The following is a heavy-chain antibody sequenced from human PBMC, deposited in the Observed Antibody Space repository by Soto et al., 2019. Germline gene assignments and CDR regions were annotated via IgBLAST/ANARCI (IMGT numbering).Heavy chain of an antibody. V-gene: IGHV3-74*01. CDR2: INSDGSST. J-gene: IGHJ6*02. D-gene: IGHD2-2*01. CDR1: GFTFSRYW. CDR3: ASLDIVVVPAAQVDGMDV. Sequence: GGSLRLSFAASGFTFSRYWMHWVRQSPGKGLVWVSRINSDGSSTSYAGSVKGRFTISRDNAKNTLYLQMNSLRAEDTAVYYCASLDIVVVPAAQVDGMDVWGQGTTVTVSS.